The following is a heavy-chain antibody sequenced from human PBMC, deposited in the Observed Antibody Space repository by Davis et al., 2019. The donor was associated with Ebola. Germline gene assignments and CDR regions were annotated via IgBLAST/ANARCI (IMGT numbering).Heavy chain of an antibody. V-gene: IGHV3-23*01. Sequence: GGSLRLSCAASGFTFSSYWMHWVRQAPGKGLEWVSAISGSGGSTYYADSVKGRFTISRDNSKNTLYLQMNSLRAEDTAVYYCAKGGVLLWFGITLALDYWGQGTLVTVSS. CDR1: GFTFSSYW. CDR2: ISGSGGST. J-gene: IGHJ4*02. CDR3: AKGGVLLWFGITLALDY. D-gene: IGHD3-10*01.